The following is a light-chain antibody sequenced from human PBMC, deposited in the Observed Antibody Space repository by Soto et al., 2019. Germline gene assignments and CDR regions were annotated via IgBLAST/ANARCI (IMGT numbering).Light chain of an antibody. CDR3: SSYSSSNTGV. J-gene: IGLJ2*01. CDR1: SSDVGDYNY. Sequence: QSALTQPASVSGSPGQSITISCTGTSSDVGDYNYVSWYQHHPGKAPKLMIYDVSNRPSGVSNRFSGSKSGNTASLTISGLQAEDEADYYCSSYSSSNTGVFGGGTQLTVL. CDR2: DVS. V-gene: IGLV2-14*03.